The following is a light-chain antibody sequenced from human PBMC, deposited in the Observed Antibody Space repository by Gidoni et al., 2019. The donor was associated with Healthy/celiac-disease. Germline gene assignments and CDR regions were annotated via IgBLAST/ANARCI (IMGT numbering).Light chain of an antibody. CDR1: AFPKKY. CDR2: EDS. J-gene: IGLJ1*01. V-gene: IGLV3-10*01. CDR3: YSTDSSGNHRV. Sequence: SYELTQPPSVSVSPGQTARITCSGDAFPKKYAYWYQQKSGQAPVLVIYEDSKRPSGIPERFSGSSSGTMATLTISGAQVEDEADYDCYSTDSSGNHRVFGTGTKVTVL.